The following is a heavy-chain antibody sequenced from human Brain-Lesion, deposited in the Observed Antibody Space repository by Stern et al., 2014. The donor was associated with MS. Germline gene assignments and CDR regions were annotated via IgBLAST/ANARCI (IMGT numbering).Heavy chain of an antibody. CDR3: ARDITGSSAYFAY. D-gene: IGHD1-14*01. CDR2: ISWNRGTI. V-gene: IGHV3-9*01. Sequence: EVQLVESGGDLVQPGRSLRLSCAAFGFTFDDYAMHWVRQAPGKGLEWVAGISWNRGTIGDAASVKGRFTTSRDNAYSSLYLQMNSLRPEDTALYYCARDITGSSAYFAYWGQGTLVTVSS. J-gene: IGHJ4*02. CDR1: GFTFDDYA.